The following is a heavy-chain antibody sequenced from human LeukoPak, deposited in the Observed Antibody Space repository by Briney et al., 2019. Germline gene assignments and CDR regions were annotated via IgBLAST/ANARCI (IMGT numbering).Heavy chain of an antibody. CDR3: ARGQRRHVDMAPSFDY. D-gene: IGHD5-24*01. CDR1: GFTFSSYA. J-gene: IGHJ4*02. CDR2: INWNGRST. V-gene: IGHV3-20*04. Sequence: GGSLRLSCAASGFTFSSYAMSWVRQAPGKGLEWVSDINWNGRSTGYADSVKGRFTISRDNAKNSLYLQMNSLRAEDTALYYCARGQRRHVDMAPSFDYWGQGTLVTVSS.